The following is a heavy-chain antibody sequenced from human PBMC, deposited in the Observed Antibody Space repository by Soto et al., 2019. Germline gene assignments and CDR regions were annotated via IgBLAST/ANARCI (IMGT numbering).Heavy chain of an antibody. CDR3: ARVSPLGEGGY. V-gene: IGHV4-30-4*01. J-gene: IGHJ4*02. CDR1: GGPVSRGAYY. Sequence: QVRLQASGPGLVKPSQTLSLTCTVSGGPVSRGAYYWTCILQPPGKGLESVGHIHYRGGTNYDPSLKSRVIISMDTSQNQISLRMNSLTAADSAVYYWARVSPLGEGGYWGQGALVTVSS. CDR2: IHYRGGT. D-gene: IGHD3-10*01.